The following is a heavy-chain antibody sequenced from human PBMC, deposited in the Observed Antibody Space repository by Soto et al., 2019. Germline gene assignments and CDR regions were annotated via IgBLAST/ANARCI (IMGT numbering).Heavy chain of an antibody. Sequence: EVQLLESGGGVVQPWESLKLACAASGFPFTNYAMSWVRQAPGKGLEWVSTTGGGIGPYYADSVKGRFTISRDNPRSTLYLEMNSLRAEDTAIYYCAKMPDGVNSNSPYCWGPGTLVTVSS. CDR2: TGGGIGP. CDR3: AKMPDGVNSNSPYC. CDR1: GFPFTNYA. D-gene: IGHD1-1*01. V-gene: IGHV3-23*01. J-gene: IGHJ4*02.